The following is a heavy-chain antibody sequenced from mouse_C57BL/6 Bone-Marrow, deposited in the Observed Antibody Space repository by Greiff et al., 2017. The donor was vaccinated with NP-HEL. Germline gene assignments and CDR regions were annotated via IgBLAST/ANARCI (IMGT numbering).Heavy chain of an antibody. D-gene: IGHD1-1*01. CDR3: ARAPIYYFGFFDY. CDR1: GFTFSSYA. J-gene: IGHJ2*01. Sequence: EVQLVESGGGLVKPGGSLKLSCAASGFTFSSYAMSWVRQTPEKRLEWVATISDGGSYTYYPDNVKGRFTISRDNAKNNLYLQMSQLKSEDTAMYYCARAPIYYFGFFDYWGQGTTLTVSS. CDR2: ISDGGSYT. V-gene: IGHV5-4*01.